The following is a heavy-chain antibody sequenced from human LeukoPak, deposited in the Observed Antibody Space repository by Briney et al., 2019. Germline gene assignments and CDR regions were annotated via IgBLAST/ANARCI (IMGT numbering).Heavy chain of an antibody. J-gene: IGHJ4*02. V-gene: IGHV3-74*01. CDR1: GFTFSSYW. CDR2: INSDGSST. CDR3: ARLLAPIYFDY. D-gene: IGHD2-15*01. Sequence: GGSLRLSSAASGFTFSSYWMHWVRQAPGKGLVWVSRINSDGSSTSYADSVKGRFTISRDNSKNTLYLQMNSLRAEDTAVYYCARLLAPIYFDYWGQGTLVTVSS.